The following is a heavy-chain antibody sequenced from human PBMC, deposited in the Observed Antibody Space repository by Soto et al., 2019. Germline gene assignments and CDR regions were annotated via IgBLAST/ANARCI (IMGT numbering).Heavy chain of an antibody. J-gene: IGHJ6*02. CDR2: IYHSGST. Sequence: SETLSLTCAVSGGSISSSNWWSWVRQPPGKGLEWIGEIYHSGSTNYNPSLKSRVTRYSPSFQGQVTISADKSIQTAYLQWGSLKASDSALYYCARGKYSSPRGGLDVWGQGTPVTVSS. CDR1: GGSISSSNW. D-gene: IGHD3-10*01. CDR3: LKASDSALYYCARGKYSSPRGGLDV. V-gene: IGHV4-4*02.